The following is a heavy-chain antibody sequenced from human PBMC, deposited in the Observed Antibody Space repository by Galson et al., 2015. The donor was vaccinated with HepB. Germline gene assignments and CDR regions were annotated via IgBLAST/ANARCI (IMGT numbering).Heavy chain of an antibody. Sequence: SVKVSCKASGYTFTSYDINWVRQATGQGLEWVGWMNPKSGDTGYAQKFQGRVTMTRDTSISTAYMELSSLIPEDTAVYYCARNPAYTGWFDPWGQGTLVTVSS. CDR1: GYTFTSYD. D-gene: IGHD3-16*01. J-gene: IGHJ5*02. CDR2: MNPKSGDT. CDR3: ARNPAYTGWFDP. V-gene: IGHV1-8*01.